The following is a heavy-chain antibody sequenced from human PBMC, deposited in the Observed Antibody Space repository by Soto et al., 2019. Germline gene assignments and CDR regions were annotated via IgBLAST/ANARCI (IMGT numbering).Heavy chain of an antibody. J-gene: IGHJ4*02. CDR2: VYHTGRT. V-gene: IGHV4-59*01. Sequence: ASETLSLTCTVSGGSISSYYWSWIRQPPGKGLEWIGYVYHTGRTSYNPSLKSRVSISMDTSKNQFSLNLDSVTAADTAVYFCARDFAYFDSWGQGTLVTVSS. CDR1: GGSISSYY. CDR3: ARDFAYFDS. D-gene: IGHD3-3*01.